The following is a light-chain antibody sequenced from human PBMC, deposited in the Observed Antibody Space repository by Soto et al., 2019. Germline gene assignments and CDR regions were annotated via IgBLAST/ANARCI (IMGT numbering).Light chain of an antibody. V-gene: IGLV2-8*01. CDR3: TSYAGTYSFFYV. CDR1: SSDVGAYNY. Sequence: QSALTQPPSASGSPGQSVTISCTGTSSDVGAYNYVSWYQQLPGKAPKLIIYEVSKRPSGVPDRFSGSKSGNTASQTVSGLQAEDEADYYCTSYAGTYSFFYVFGTGTKAPS. CDR2: EVS. J-gene: IGLJ1*01.